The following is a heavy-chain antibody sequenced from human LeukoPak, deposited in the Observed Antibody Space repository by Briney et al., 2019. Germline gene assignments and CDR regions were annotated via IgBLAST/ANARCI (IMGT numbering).Heavy chain of an antibody. CDR1: GFKFSSYS. CDR3: ARDTIAVAGDAFDI. CDR2: ISSSSSTI. J-gene: IGHJ3*02. D-gene: IGHD6-19*01. Sequence: GGSLRLSCAASGFKFSSYSMNWVRQAPGKGLEWVSYISSSSSTIYYADSVKGRFTISRDNAKNSLYLQMNSLRAEDTAVYYCARDTIAVAGDAFDIWGQGTMVTVSS. V-gene: IGHV3-48*01.